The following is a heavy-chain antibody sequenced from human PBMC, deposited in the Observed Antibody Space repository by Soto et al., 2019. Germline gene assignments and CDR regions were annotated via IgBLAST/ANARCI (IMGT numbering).Heavy chain of an antibody. V-gene: IGHV3-30*18. CDR2: ISNAGSNK. D-gene: IGHD2-2*01. CDR1: GFTFSYYG. Sequence: QVQLVESGGGVVQPGKSLRLSCAAFGFTFSYYGMHWVRQAPGKGLEWVALISNAGSNKYYADSLKGRFTISRDNSKNTLYLQMNSPTAEDTAVYYCAKDQDGGGTSCQFWEPGYWGQGTLVIVSS. J-gene: IGHJ4*02. CDR3: AKDQDGGGTSCQFWEPGY.